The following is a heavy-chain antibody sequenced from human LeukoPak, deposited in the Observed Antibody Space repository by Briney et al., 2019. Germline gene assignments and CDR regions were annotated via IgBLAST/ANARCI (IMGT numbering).Heavy chain of an antibody. CDR3: ARDPRTTGKSNYGMDV. D-gene: IGHD4-17*01. Sequence: PGGSLRLSCAASGFAFRTYEMNWVRQAPGKGLEWVSYISSSGSTIYYADSVKGRFTISRDNSKNTVYLQMNSLRVEDTAVYYCARDPRTTGKSNYGMDVWGQGTTVTVSS. CDR2: ISSSGSTI. J-gene: IGHJ6*02. V-gene: IGHV3-48*03. CDR1: GFAFRTYE.